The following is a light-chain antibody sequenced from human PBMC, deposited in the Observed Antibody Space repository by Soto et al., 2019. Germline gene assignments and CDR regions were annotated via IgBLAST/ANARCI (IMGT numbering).Light chain of an antibody. Sequence: QSALTQLASVSVSPGQSITISCTGTSSDVGSYNLVSWYQHHPGKAPKLIMYEGSKRPSGVSNRFSGSKSGNTASLTISGLQAEGEADYYCCPYAGSSPVVFGRGTKLTVL. V-gene: IGLV2-23*01. CDR1: SSDVGSYNL. CDR2: EGS. CDR3: CPYAGSSPVV. J-gene: IGLJ2*01.